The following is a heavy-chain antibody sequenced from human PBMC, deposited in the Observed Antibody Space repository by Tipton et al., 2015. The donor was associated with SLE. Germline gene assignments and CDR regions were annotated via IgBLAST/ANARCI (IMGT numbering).Heavy chain of an antibody. Sequence: QLVQSGAEVKKPGASVKVSCKTSGYTFTRYGISWVRQAPGQGLEWMGWISAYNGNTNYKQKLQGRVTMSTDTSTSTAYMELRSLRSDDTAVYYCARVRFGDTADIYGDDQDWFDPWGQGTLVTVSS. CDR1: GYTFTRYG. D-gene: IGHD4-17*01. J-gene: IGHJ5*02. CDR3: ARVRFGDTADIYGDDQDWFDP. CDR2: ISAYNGNT. V-gene: IGHV1-18*01.